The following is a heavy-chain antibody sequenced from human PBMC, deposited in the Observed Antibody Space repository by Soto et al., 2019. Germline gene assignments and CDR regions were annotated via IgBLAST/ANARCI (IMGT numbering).Heavy chain of an antibody. CDR1: GFTFSTYS. V-gene: IGHV3-48*01. Sequence: GGSLRLSCAASGFTFSTYSMNWVRQAPGKGLEWVSFIGSSSTTRYYAEYVKGRFTISRDNAKNSLYLQMNSLRAEDTAVYYCARDPANCRTTSCYAFFDYWGLGTLVTVSS. D-gene: IGHD2-2*01. CDR2: IGSSSTTR. CDR3: ARDPANCRTTSCYAFFDY. J-gene: IGHJ4*02.